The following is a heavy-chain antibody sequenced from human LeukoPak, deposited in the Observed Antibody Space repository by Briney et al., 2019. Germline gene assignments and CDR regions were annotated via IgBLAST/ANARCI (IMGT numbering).Heavy chain of an antibody. J-gene: IGHJ3*02. CDR1: GDSVSSNSAA. V-gene: IGHV6-1*01. CDR3: VRGFQGAFDI. CDR2: TFYRSKWYN. Sequence: SQTLSLTCVISGDSVSSNSAAWNWIRQSPSRGLEWLGRTFYRSKWYNDYAGSVKSRITINPDTSKNQFSVQLISVTPEDTAVYYCVRGFQGAFDIWGQGTMVTVSS. D-gene: IGHD3-3*01.